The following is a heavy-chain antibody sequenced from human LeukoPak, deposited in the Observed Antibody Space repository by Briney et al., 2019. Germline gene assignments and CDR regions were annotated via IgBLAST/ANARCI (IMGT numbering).Heavy chain of an antibody. V-gene: IGHV3-48*02. D-gene: IGHD4-11*01. Sequence: GESLRLSCAASRFTVSGYGMNWVRQAPGKGLEWVSYVGSGSATEYYADSVKGRFTISRDNARNSLFLQMNSLRDDDTAIYYCARTDYTTFDIWGQGTMVTVSS. CDR2: VGSGSATE. CDR1: RFTVSGYG. J-gene: IGHJ3*02. CDR3: ARTDYTTFDI.